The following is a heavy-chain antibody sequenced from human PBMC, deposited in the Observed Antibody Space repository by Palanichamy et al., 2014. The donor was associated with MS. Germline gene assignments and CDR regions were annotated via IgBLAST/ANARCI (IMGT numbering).Heavy chain of an antibody. CDR3: ARDLLGLPKKYFDS. CDR1: GFSLTVYG. D-gene: IGHD5-18*01. J-gene: IGHJ4*02. V-gene: IGHV3-30*02. Sequence: QVQLAESGGGVVQPGGSLRLSCATSGFSLTVYGMHWVRQAPGKGLEWVSYIWYDDSNKEYADSVKGRFTISKDSSKRTLYLQLNSLRPEDTAVYYCARDLLGLPKKYFDSWGQGTPVTVSS. CDR2: IWYDDSNK.